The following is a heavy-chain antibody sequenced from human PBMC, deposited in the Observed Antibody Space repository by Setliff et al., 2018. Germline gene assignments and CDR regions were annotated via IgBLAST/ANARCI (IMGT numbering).Heavy chain of an antibody. CDR2: IIPMLGTP. CDR1: GDSFSNYA. CDR3: ARSPAVLGIVYLDP. D-gene: IGHD2-15*01. J-gene: IGHJ5*02. V-gene: IGHV1-69*05. Sequence: GASVKVSCKASGDSFSNYAISWVRQAPGQGLEWMGGIIPMLGTPAYTQKFQDRVTITTDESTSTAYMELNSLTSEDTAVYYCARSPAVLGIVYLDPWGQGTLVTVSS.